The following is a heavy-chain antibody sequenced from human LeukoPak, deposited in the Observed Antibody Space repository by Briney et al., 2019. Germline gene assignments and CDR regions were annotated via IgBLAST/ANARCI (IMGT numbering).Heavy chain of an antibody. Sequence: GGSLRLSCAASGFTFSSYGMHWVRQAPGKGLEWVAVIWYDGSNKYYADSVKGRFTISRDNSKNTLYLQMNSLRAEDTAVYYCARGRYYYDSSGCRTDAFDIWGQGTMVTVSS. J-gene: IGHJ3*02. D-gene: IGHD3-22*01. CDR2: IWYDGSNK. V-gene: IGHV3-33*01. CDR1: GFTFSSYG. CDR3: ARGRYYYDSSGCRTDAFDI.